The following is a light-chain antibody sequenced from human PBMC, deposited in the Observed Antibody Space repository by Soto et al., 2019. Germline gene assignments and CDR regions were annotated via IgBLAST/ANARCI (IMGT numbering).Light chain of an antibody. CDR1: QSINRY. J-gene: IGKJ1*01. CDR2: GAS. V-gene: IGKV3-15*01. CDR3: HQYHVWPCT. Sequence: ILMTQSPASLSVSLRETATLPCRASQSINRYLAWYQHKPGKAPRLLIHGASTMATGVPARFSGSGSGTEFTLTITGLQSEDSAIYYCHQYHVWPCTFGQGTKVDIK.